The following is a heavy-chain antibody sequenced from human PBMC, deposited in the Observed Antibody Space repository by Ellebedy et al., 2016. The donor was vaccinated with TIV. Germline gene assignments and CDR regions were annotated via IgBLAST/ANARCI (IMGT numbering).Heavy chain of an antibody. V-gene: IGHV5-51*01. CDR3: ALREYFSDANWFHP. J-gene: IGHJ5*02. CDR1: ASSFSDQW. D-gene: IGHD6-6*01. CDR2: IETSDSDT. Sequence: GESLKISCRASASSFSDQWIVWVRQLPGKGLEFVGIIETSDSDTKYIPSFRGQVTISADRSTNTAYLQWSGLQASDTAIYYCALREYFSDANWFHPWGQGTLVTVAS.